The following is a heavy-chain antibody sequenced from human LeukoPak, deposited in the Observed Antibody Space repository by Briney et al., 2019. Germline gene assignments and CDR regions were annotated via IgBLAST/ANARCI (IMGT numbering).Heavy chain of an antibody. Sequence: SETLSLTCAVYGGSFSGYYWSWIRQPPGKGLERIGEINHSGSTNYNPSLKSRVTISVDTSKNQFSLKLSSVTAADTAVYYCARRILITMVRGVITPNWFDPWGQGTLVTVSS. J-gene: IGHJ5*02. CDR2: INHSGST. CDR3: ARRILITMVRGVITPNWFDP. D-gene: IGHD3-10*01. CDR1: GGSFSGYY. V-gene: IGHV4-34*01.